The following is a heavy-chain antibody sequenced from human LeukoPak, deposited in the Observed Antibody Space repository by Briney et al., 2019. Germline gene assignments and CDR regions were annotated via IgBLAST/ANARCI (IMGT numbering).Heavy chain of an antibody. J-gene: IGHJ4*02. Sequence: PGGSLRLSCAASAFTFDDYGMSWVRQAPGKGLEWVSGINWNGGSTGYADSVKGRFTISRDNAKNSMYLQMNSLRAEDTALYYCARDSRPPWMQEYSSSSYYFDYWGQGTLVTVSS. D-gene: IGHD6-6*01. CDR1: AFTFDDYG. CDR2: INWNGGST. CDR3: ARDSRPPWMQEYSSSSYYFDY. V-gene: IGHV3-20*04.